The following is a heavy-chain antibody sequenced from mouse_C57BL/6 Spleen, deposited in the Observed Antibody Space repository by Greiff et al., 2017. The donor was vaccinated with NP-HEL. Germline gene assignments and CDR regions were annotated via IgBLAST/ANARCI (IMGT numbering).Heavy chain of an antibody. D-gene: IGHD2-1*01. J-gene: IGHJ2*01. V-gene: IGHV5-17*01. CDR2: ISSGSSTI. Sequence: EVQVVESGGGLVKPGGSLKLSCAASGFTFSDYGMHWVRQAPEKGLEWVAYISSGSSTIYYADTVKGRFTISRDNAKNTLFLQMTSLRSEDTAMYYCARGEIYYGNYEGYFDYWGQGTTLTVSS. CDR1: GFTFSDYG. CDR3: ARGEIYYGNYEGYFDY.